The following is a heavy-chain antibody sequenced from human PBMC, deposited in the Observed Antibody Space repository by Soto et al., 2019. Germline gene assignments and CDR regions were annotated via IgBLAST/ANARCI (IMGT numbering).Heavy chain of an antibody. CDR3: ARDGGVFCSGGSCYYYYYYMDV. CDR2: TYYRSKWYN. V-gene: IGHV6-1*01. CDR1: GDRVSSNSPA. Sequence: SQTLSLTCAISGDRVSSNSPAWNWIRQSPSRGLEWLGRTYYRSKWYNDYAVSVKSRITINPDTSKNQFSLQLNSVTPEDTAVYYCARDGGVFCSGGSCYYYYYYMDVWGKGTTVTVSS. J-gene: IGHJ6*03. D-gene: IGHD2-15*01.